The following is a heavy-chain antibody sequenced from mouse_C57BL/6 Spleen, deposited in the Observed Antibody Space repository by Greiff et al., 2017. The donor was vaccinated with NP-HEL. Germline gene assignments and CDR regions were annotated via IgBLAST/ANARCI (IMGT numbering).Heavy chain of an antibody. V-gene: IGHV1-74*01. CDR3: AIEGIYYYGSSYGHYYAMDY. CDR2: IHPSDSDT. CDR1: GYTFTSYW. D-gene: IGHD1-1*01. Sequence: QVQLQQPGAELVKPGASVKVSCKASGYTFTSYWMHWVKQRPGQGLEWIGRIHPSDSDTNYNQKFKGKATLTVDKSYSTAYMQLSSLTSEDSAVYYCAIEGIYYYGSSYGHYYAMDYWGQGTSVTVSS. J-gene: IGHJ4*01.